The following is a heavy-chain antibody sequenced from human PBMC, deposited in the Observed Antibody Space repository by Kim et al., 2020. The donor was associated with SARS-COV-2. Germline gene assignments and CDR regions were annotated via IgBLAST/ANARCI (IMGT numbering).Heavy chain of an antibody. CDR2: LGHDGGTE. D-gene: IGHD1-26*01. V-gene: IGHV3-30*02. CDR3: AKDGEWEHLRGYFDY. CDR1: GFTLRSYG. Sequence: GGSLRLSCAASGFTLRSYGIHWVRQAPGKGLEWVARLGHDGGTEYYADSVRGRFTISRDTSKNTLYLQMNSLRPEDTAVYYCAKDGEWEHLRGYFDYWGQGILVTVSS. J-gene: IGHJ4*02.